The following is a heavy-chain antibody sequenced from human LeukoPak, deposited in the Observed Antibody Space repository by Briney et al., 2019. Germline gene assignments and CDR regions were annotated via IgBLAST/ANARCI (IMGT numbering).Heavy chain of an antibody. CDR3: ASYMVRGALLY. Sequence: GGSLRLSCAASGFTFSSYSMNWVRQAPGKGLEWVSSISSSSSYIYYEDSVKGRFTISRDNAKNSLYLQMNSLRAEDTAVYYCASYMVRGALLYWGQGTLVTVSS. D-gene: IGHD3-10*01. CDR1: GFTFSSYS. J-gene: IGHJ4*02. CDR2: ISSSSSYI. V-gene: IGHV3-21*01.